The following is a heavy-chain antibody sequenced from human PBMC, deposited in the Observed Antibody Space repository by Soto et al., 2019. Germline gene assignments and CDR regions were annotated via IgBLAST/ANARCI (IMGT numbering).Heavy chain of an antibody. D-gene: IGHD6-19*01. CDR1: DYTFTNYG. CDR3: ARSSSGPPPDAFDI. J-gene: IGHJ3*02. CDR2: INAYNGNT. V-gene: IGHV1-18*01. Sequence: QVQLVQSGAEVKKPGASVKVSCKASDYTFTNYGISWVRQAPGQGLEWMGWINAYNGNTNYAQKLQGRVTMTTDTSTSTAYMELRSLRSDDTAVYYCARSSSGPPPDAFDIWGQGTMVTVSS.